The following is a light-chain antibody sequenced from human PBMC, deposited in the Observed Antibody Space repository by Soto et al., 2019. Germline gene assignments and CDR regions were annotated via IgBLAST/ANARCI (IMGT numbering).Light chain of an antibody. Sequence: QSALTQPPSASGSPGQSVTISCTGTSSDVGGYNYVSWYQQHPGKAPKLIIYEVNKRPSGVPHRFSGSKSGNTASLTVSGLQAEDEADYYCSSYAGSNNLVFGGGTKLTVL. V-gene: IGLV2-8*01. J-gene: IGLJ2*01. CDR1: SSDVGGYNY. CDR2: EVN. CDR3: SSYAGSNNLV.